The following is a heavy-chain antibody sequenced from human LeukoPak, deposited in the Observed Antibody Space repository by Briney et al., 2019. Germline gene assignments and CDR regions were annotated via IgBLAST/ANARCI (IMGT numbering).Heavy chain of an antibody. CDR3: ARLEIPGYDYVWGSYRQTSGTWYFDL. CDR1: GGSISSGGYS. Sequence: SETLSLICAVSGGSISSGGYSWSWIRQPPGKGLEWIGYIYHSGSTYYNPSLKSRVTISVDRSKNQLSLKLSSVTAADTAVYYCARLEIPGYDYVWGSYRQTSGTWYFDLWGRGTLATVSS. J-gene: IGHJ2*01. D-gene: IGHD3-16*02. CDR2: IYHSGST. V-gene: IGHV4-30-2*01.